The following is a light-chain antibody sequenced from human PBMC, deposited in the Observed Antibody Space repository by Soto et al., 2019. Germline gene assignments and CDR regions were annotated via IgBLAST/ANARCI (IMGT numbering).Light chain of an antibody. V-gene: IGLV1-40*01. J-gene: IGLJ1*01. CDR3: QSYDSSLSVFYV. CDR1: SSNIGAGYD. Sequence: QSVPTQPPSVSGAPGQRITISCTGSSSNIGAGYDVHWYQQLPGTAPKLLIYGNSNRPSGVPDRFSGYKSGTSASLAITGLQAVDEADYYCQSYDSSLSVFYVFGTGIKVTVL. CDR2: GNS.